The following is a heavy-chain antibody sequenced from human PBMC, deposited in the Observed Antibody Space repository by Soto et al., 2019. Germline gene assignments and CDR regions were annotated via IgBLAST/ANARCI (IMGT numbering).Heavy chain of an antibody. CDR3: ARGNMITFGGVIVNPGH. CDR2: INPSGGST. J-gene: IGHJ4*02. Sequence: GASVKVSCKASGYTFTSYYMHWVRQAPGQGLEWMGIINPSGGSTSYAQKFQGRVTMTRDTSTSTVYMELSSLRSEDTAVYYCARGNMITFGGVIVNPGHWGQGTLVTVSS. V-gene: IGHV1-46*03. CDR1: GYTFTSYY. D-gene: IGHD3-16*02.